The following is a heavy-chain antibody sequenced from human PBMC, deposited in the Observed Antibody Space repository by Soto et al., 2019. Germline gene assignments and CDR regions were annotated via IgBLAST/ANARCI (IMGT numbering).Heavy chain of an antibody. CDR3: ARGVRYFDWLRNYNWFDP. V-gene: IGHV1-69*13. CDR2: IIPIFGTA. J-gene: IGHJ5*02. Sequence: SVKVSCKASGGTFSSYAISWVRQAPGQGLEWMGGIIPIFGTANYAQKFQGRVTITADESTSTAYMELSSLRSEDTAVYYCARGVRYFDWLRNYNWFDPWGQGTLVTVSS. D-gene: IGHD3-9*01. CDR1: GGTFSSYA.